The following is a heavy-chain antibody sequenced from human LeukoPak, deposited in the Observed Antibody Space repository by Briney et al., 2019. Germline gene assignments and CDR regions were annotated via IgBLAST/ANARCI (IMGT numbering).Heavy chain of an antibody. J-gene: IGHJ4*02. D-gene: IGHD3-22*01. CDR1: GGTLSSYA. CDR2: IIPIFGIA. V-gene: IGHV1-69*04. CDR3: ARDGYYYDSSGSPFEY. Sequence: ASVKVSCKASGGTLSSYAISWVRQAPGQGLEWMGRIIPIFGIANYAQKFQGRVTITADKSTSTAYMELSSLRSEDTAVYCCARDGYYYDSSGSPFEYWGQGTLVTVS.